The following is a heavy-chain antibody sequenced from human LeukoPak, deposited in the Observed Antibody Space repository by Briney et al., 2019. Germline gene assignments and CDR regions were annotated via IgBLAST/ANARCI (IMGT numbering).Heavy chain of an antibody. CDR1: GYTFTGYY. J-gene: IGHJ4*02. V-gene: IGHV1-2*04. CDR2: INPNSGGT. Sequence: ASVKVSCKASGYTFTGYYMHWVRQAPGQGLEWMGWINPNSGGTNYAQKFQGWVTMTRDTSISTAYMELSRLRSDDTAVYYCARAVEMASLAMWKFGFDYWGQGALVTVSS. D-gene: IGHD5-24*01. CDR3: ARAVEMASLAMWKFGFDY.